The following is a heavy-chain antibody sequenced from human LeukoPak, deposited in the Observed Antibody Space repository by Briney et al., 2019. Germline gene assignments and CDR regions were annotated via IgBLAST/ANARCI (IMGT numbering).Heavy chain of an antibody. D-gene: IGHD6-13*01. Sequence: SVKVSCKASGGTFSSYAISWVRQAPGQGLEWMGGIIPIFGTANYAQKFQGRVTIATDESTSTAYMELSSLRSEDTAVYYCASWDTTTAAGTVRDSDAFDIWGQGTMVTVSS. CDR2: IIPIFGTA. J-gene: IGHJ3*02. CDR1: GGTFSSYA. CDR3: ASWDTTTAAGTVRDSDAFDI. V-gene: IGHV1-69*05.